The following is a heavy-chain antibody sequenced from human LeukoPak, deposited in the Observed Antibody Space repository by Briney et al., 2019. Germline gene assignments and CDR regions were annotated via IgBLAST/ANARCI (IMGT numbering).Heavy chain of an antibody. J-gene: IGHJ4*02. CDR2: INAGSGRP. Sequence: GASVKVSCKPSGYTFSGYFIHWVRQAAGQGLEWMGRINAGSGRPEYAEDFQGRVTMTRDTSITTASMELSGLTSDDMAIYYCARDLSSTPHWELDYWGQGTLVTVSS. V-gene: IGHV1-2*06. CDR3: ARDLSSTPHWELDY. CDR1: GYTFSGYF. D-gene: IGHD7-27*01.